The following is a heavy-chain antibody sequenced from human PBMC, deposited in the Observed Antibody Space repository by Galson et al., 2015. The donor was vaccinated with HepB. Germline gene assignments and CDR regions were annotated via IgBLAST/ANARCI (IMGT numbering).Heavy chain of an antibody. CDR1: GYTFSSFG. J-gene: IGHJ4*02. V-gene: IGHV1-18*01. D-gene: IGHD6-6*01. CDR3: AREPVEYSSPDY. CDR2: ISAYDGNT. Sequence: SVKVSCKASGYTFSSFGFNWVRQAPGQGLEWMGWISAYDGNTNYAQKLQGRVTLTTDTSTTTAYLELRSLTSDDTAVYYCAREPVEYSSPDYWGQGTLVTVSS.